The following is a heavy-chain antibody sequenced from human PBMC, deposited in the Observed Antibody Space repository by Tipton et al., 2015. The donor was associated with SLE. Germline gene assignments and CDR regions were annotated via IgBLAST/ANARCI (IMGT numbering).Heavy chain of an antibody. V-gene: IGHV4-39*07. CDR3: ARDSIDPSSGGHSDY. CDR2: INHRGST. Sequence: TLSLTCAVYGGSISSSSSYYWAWIRQPPGKGVEWIGEINHRGSTNYNPSLKSRVTISVDTSKNQFSLTLSSVTAADTAVYYCARDSIDPSSGGHSDYWGQGALVTVSS. J-gene: IGHJ4*02. CDR1: GGSISSSSSYY. D-gene: IGHD1-26*01.